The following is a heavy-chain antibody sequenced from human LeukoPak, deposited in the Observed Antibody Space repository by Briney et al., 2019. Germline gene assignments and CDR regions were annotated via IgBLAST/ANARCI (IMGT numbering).Heavy chain of an antibody. V-gene: IGHV3-66*01. CDR1: GFTVSSNY. J-gene: IGHJ4*02. Sequence: GGSLRLSCAASGFTVSSNYMSWVRQAPGKGLEWVSVIYSGGTTNYADSVKGRFTVYRDNSKNTLYLQMNSLRAEDTAVYYCASKLTTGYWGQGTLVTVSS. D-gene: IGHD4-17*01. CDR3: ASKLTTGY. CDR2: IYSGGTT.